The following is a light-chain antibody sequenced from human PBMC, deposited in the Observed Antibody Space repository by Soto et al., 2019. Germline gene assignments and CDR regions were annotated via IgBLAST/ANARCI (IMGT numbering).Light chain of an antibody. J-gene: IGKJ1*01. CDR1: QTISSW. Sequence: DIQMTQSPSTLSGSVGDRVTITCRASQTISSWLAWYQQKPGKAPKLLIYAASTLQSGVPSRFSGSGSGTEFTLTISSLQSEDFAVYYCQQYNNWPRTFGQGTKVDIK. V-gene: IGKV1-5*01. CDR3: QQYNNWPRT. CDR2: AAS.